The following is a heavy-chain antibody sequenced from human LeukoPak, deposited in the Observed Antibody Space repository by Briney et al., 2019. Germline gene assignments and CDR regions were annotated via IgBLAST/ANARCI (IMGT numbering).Heavy chain of an antibody. CDR2: IKSKTKTDGGTT. J-gene: IGHJ4*02. CDR3: TTDDSGVGND. Sequence: SGGSPRLSCAASGFTLSKVWMSWVRQAPGKGLEWVGRIKSKTKTDGGTTDYAAPVKGRFTISRDDSKNTLYLQMNSLKTEDTGVYYCTTDDSGVGNDWGQGTLVTVPS. D-gene: IGHD3-10*01. CDR1: GFTLSKVW. V-gene: IGHV3-15*01.